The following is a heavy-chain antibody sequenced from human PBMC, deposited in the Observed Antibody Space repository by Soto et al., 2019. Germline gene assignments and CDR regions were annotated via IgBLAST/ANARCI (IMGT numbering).Heavy chain of an antibody. D-gene: IGHD1-1*01. Sequence: SETLSLTCTVSGGSVNSGNYYWSWIRQSPGKGLEWIGSIFYSGTTDYNPSLQGRVTISIATPKHQFSLRLTSVTATDTALYYCARDWVHERWFDPWGQGTLVTVCS. CDR1: GGSVNSGNYY. CDR2: IFYSGTT. V-gene: IGHV4-30-4*01. CDR3: ARDWVHERWFDP. J-gene: IGHJ5*02.